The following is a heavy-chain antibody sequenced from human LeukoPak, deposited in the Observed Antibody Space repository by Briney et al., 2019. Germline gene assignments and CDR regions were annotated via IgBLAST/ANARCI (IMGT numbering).Heavy chain of an antibody. CDR1: GLTFSSYW. Sequence: GGSLRLSCAASGLTFSSYWMSWVRQAPGKGLEWVANIKQDGSEKYYVDSVKGRFTISRDNAKNSLYLQMNSLRAEDTAVYYCARVLSRGDYADYWGQGTLVTVSS. J-gene: IGHJ4*02. CDR2: IKQDGSEK. V-gene: IGHV3-7*01. D-gene: IGHD4-17*01. CDR3: ARVLSRGDYADY.